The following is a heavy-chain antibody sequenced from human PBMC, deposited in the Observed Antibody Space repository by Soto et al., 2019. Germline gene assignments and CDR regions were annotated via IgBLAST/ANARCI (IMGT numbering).Heavy chain of an antibody. CDR3: AREYCSGGRCYQGFDY. CDR1: AYTFTGYY. V-gene: IGHV1-2*04. Sequence: QVQLVQSGAEVKKPGASVKVSCKASAYTFTGYYMHWVRQAPGQGLEWMGWMNPNNGGTKYAQKFQGWVTMTRDTSISTADMELSRLTSDDTAVYYCAREYCSGGRCYQGFDYWGQGTLVTVSS. CDR2: MNPNNGGT. J-gene: IGHJ4*02. D-gene: IGHD2-15*01.